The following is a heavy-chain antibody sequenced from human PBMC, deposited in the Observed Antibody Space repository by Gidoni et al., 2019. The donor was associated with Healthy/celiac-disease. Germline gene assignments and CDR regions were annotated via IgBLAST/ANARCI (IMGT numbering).Heavy chain of an antibody. D-gene: IGHD4-17*01. CDR3: ACTVTTYFFDY. V-gene: IGHV3-21*01. CDR1: GFTFSSCS. Sequence: EVQLVESGGGLVKPGGYLRLSCAASGFTFSSCSMNWVRQAPGKGLEWFSSISSSSNYIYYADSVKGRFTISRDNAKNSLYLQMNSLRAEDTAVYYCACTVTTYFFDYWGQGTLVTVSS. CDR2: ISSSSNYI. J-gene: IGHJ4*02.